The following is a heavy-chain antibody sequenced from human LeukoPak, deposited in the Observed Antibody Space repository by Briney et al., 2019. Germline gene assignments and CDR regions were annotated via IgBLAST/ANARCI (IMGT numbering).Heavy chain of an antibody. D-gene: IGHD5-18*01. J-gene: IGHJ2*01. CDR3: AKDTASSWWYFDL. Sequence: PGGSLRLSCAASGFTFSSYAMSWVRQAPGKGLEWVSAIGGSGSTTYYADSVKGRFTISRDNSKNTLYLQMNSLRAEDTAVYYCAKDTASSWWYFDLWGRGTLVTVPS. CDR2: IGGSGSTT. CDR1: GFTFSSYA. V-gene: IGHV3-23*01.